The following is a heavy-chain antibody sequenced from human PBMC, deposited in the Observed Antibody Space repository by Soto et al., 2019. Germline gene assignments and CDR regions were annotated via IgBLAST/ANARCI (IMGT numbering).Heavy chain of an antibody. Sequence: SETLSLTCTVSGGSISSGGYYWSWIRQHPGKGLEWIGYIYYSGSTYYNPSLKSRVTISVDTSKNQFSLKLSSVTAADTAVYYCARGVVVTAILRLNYFYYWGQGNLVTVSS. CDR1: GGSISSGGYY. D-gene: IGHD2-21*02. J-gene: IGHJ4*02. CDR2: IYYSGST. V-gene: IGHV4-31*03. CDR3: ARGVVVTAILRLNYFYY.